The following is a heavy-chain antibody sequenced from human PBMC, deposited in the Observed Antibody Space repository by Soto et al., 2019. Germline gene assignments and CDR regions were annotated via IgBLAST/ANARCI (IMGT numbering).Heavy chain of an antibody. CDR2: LDLEVSET. Sequence: QVQLVQSGAEVKKPGASVKVSCTVFGYSVTELSIHWVRQAPGKGLEWMGGLDLEVSETAYAQKFQGRVTLTEDTSTDTAYLELSSLSSEVTGVYYCATQAIFDGGAQAGENWFGPWGQGTLVTVSS. V-gene: IGHV1-24*01. D-gene: IGHD3-3*01. J-gene: IGHJ5*02. CDR1: GYSVTELS. CDR3: ATQAIFDGGAQAGENWFGP.